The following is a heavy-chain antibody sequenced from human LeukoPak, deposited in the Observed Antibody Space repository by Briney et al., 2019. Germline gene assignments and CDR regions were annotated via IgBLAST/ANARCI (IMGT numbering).Heavy chain of an antibody. V-gene: IGHV1-2*02. J-gene: IGHJ4*02. CDR1: GYTFTSYY. CDR3: ARDDSYGDTGQFEY. D-gene: IGHD4-17*01. CDR2: ISPNSGDT. Sequence: ASVKVSCKTSGYTFTSYYLHWVRQAPGQGLEWMGWISPNSGDTDYAQKFQGRVTMTRDTSITTAYMEVTRLTSDDTAVYYCARDDSYGDTGQFEYWGQGTLATVSS.